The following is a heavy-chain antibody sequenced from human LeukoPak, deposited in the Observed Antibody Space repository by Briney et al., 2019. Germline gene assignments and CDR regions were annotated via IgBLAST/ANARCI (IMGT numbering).Heavy chain of an antibody. CDR1: GFTFGKYW. D-gene: IGHD5-24*01. J-gene: IGHJ4*02. Sequence: GGSLRLSCVASGFTFGKYWMSWVRQAPGKGLEWVANIKLDGSEKNYVDSVKGRFTISRDNTKNSLYLQMNSLRAEDTAVYYCASKLPPDYWGQGTLVTVSS. V-gene: IGHV3-7*03. CDR3: ASKLPPDY. CDR2: IKLDGSEK.